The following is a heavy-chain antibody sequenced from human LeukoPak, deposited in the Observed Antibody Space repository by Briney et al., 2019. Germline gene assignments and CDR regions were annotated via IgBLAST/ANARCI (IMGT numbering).Heavy chain of an antibody. Sequence: GGSLRLSCAAPGFIFSRYWMSWVRQAPGRGLEWLANIKQDGSDKYYVDSVKGRFTISRDNAKNTLYLQTNSLRAEDTAVYYCARGYCSSTSCYYGFDYWGQGTLVTVSS. V-gene: IGHV3-7*02. D-gene: IGHD2-2*01. CDR2: IKQDGSDK. CDR1: GFIFSRYW. J-gene: IGHJ4*02. CDR3: ARGYCSSTSCYYGFDY.